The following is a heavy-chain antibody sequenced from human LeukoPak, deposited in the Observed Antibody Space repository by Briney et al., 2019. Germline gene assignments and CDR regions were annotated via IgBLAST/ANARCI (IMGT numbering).Heavy chain of an antibody. J-gene: IGHJ6*03. CDR1: GGSISSSSYY. Sequence: SETLSLTCTVSGGSISSSSYYWGWIRQPPGKGLEWIGSIYYSGSTHYNPSLKSRVTISVDTSKNQFSLKLNSVTAADTAVYFCARDRFDDSSGYYYHYYYYMDVWGKGTTVTVFS. CDR2: IYYSGST. V-gene: IGHV4-39*07. D-gene: IGHD3-22*01. CDR3: ARDRFDDSSGYYYHYYYYMDV.